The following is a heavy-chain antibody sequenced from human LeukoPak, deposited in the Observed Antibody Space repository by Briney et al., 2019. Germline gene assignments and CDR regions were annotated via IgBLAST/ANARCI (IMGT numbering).Heavy chain of an antibody. CDR1: GYTLTELS. J-gene: IGHJ4*02. Sequence: GASVKVSCKVSGYTLTELSMHWVRQAPGKGLGWMGGFDPEDGETIYAQKFQGRVTMTEDTSTDTAYMELSSLRSEDTAAYYCATVGMVRGYDFDYWGQGTLVTVSS. CDR3: ATVGMVRGYDFDY. D-gene: IGHD3-10*01. CDR2: FDPEDGET. V-gene: IGHV1-24*01.